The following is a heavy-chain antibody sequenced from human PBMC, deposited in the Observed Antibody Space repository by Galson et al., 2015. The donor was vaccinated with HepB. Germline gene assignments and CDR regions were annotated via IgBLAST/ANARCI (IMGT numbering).Heavy chain of an antibody. CDR2: IDWDDDK. V-gene: IGHV2-70*11. CDR1: GFSLSTSGMC. Sequence: PALVKPTQTLTLTCTFSGFSLSTSGMCVSWVRQPPGKALEWLARIDWDDDKYYSTSLKTRLTISKDTSKNQVVLTMTNMDPVDTATYYCARAPITMVRGVINYYYYYMDVWGKGTTVTVSS. D-gene: IGHD3-10*01. CDR3: ARAPITMVRGVINYYYYYMDV. J-gene: IGHJ6*03.